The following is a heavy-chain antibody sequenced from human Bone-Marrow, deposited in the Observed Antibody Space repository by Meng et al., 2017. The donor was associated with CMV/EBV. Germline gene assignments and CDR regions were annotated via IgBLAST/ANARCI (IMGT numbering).Heavy chain of an antibody. CDR2: INPNSGGT. Sequence: ASVKVSCKASGYTFTDYYMHWVRQAPGQGLEWMRWINPNSGGTNYAQKFRGRVTMTRHTSITTAYMELSRLRSDDTAVYYCARDPVLPAALDYWGQGTLVTVSS. CDR3: ARDPVLPAALDY. J-gene: IGHJ4*02. D-gene: IGHD2-2*01. V-gene: IGHV1-2*02. CDR1: GYTFTDYY.